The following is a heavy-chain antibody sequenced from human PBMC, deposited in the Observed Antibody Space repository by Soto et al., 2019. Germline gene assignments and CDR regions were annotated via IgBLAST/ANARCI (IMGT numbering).Heavy chain of an antibody. CDR3: ARVPSYSNYVSGMDV. D-gene: IGHD4-4*01. Sequence: SVKVSCKASGGTFSSYAISWVRQAPGQGLEWMGGIIPIFGTANYAQKFQGRVTITADESTSTAYMELSSLRSEDTAGYYCARVPSYSNYVSGMDVWGQGTTVTVSS. J-gene: IGHJ6*02. CDR2: IIPIFGTA. CDR1: GGTFSSYA. V-gene: IGHV1-69*13.